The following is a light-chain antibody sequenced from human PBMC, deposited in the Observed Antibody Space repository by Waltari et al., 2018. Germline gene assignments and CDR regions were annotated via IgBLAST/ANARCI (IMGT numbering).Light chain of an antibody. CDR1: QTITGSW. V-gene: IGKV3-20*01. CDR2: GAS. Sequence: EIVLTQSPGTLSVSPGERVTVSSRSSQTITGSWLTWYHQKPGQAPRLLIYGASNRAPGIPDRFSGSGSGTDFTLTISRLEPEDSAVYYCQQYDGSVVTFGGGTKVEIK. J-gene: IGKJ4*01. CDR3: QQYDGSVVT.